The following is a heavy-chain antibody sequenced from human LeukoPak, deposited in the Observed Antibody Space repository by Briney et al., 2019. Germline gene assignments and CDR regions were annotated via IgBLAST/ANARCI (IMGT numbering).Heavy chain of an antibody. CDR1: GFTFSSYS. J-gene: IGHJ4*02. CDR2: ISSSSNTI. CDR3: ARGDCSGGSCYLSLTTIDY. Sequence: PGGSLRLSCAASGFTFSSYSMNWVRQAPGKGLEWVSYISSSSNTIYYADSVKGRFTISRGNAKNSLYLQMNSLRAEDTAVYYCARGDCSGGSCYLSLTTIDYWGQGTRVTVSS. V-gene: IGHV3-48*01. D-gene: IGHD2-15*01.